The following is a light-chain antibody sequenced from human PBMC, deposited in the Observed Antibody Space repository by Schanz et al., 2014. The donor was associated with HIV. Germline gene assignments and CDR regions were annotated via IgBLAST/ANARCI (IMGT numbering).Light chain of an antibody. CDR3: SSYAGNNNYV. CDR1: SSDVGSYNY. V-gene: IGLV2-11*01. J-gene: IGLJ1*01. CDR2: DVT. Sequence: QSALTQPRSVSGSPGQSVTISCTGTSSDVGSYNYVSWYQQHPGKAPQLILYDVTSRPSRVSSRFSGSKSGNTASLTVSGLQAEDEADYYCSSYAGNNNYVFGTGTNVTVL.